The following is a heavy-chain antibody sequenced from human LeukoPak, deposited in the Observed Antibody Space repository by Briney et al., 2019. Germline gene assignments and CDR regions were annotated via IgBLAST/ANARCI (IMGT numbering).Heavy chain of an antibody. V-gene: IGHV1-8*01. D-gene: IGHD3-3*01. CDR2: MNPNSGNT. Sequence: ASVKVSCKASGYTFTSYDIYWVRQATGQGLEWMGWMNPNSGNTGYAQKFQGRVTMTRNTSISTAYMELSSLRSEDTAVYYCARVLLRSGYYKTWGQGTLVTVSS. J-gene: IGHJ5*02. CDR3: ARVLLRSGYYKT. CDR1: GYTFTSYD.